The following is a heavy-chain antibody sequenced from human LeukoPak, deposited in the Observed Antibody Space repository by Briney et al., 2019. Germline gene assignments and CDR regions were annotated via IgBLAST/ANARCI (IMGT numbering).Heavy chain of an antibody. CDR3: ARDPVDSSGYFAYYFDY. V-gene: IGHV3-64*01. CDR1: GFTFSSYA. J-gene: IGHJ4*02. CDR2: ISSNGGST. Sequence: GWSLRLSCAASGFTFSSYAMHWVRQAPGKGLEYVSAISSNGGSTYYANSVKGRFTISRDNSKNTLYLQMGSLRAEDMAVYYCARDPVDSSGYFAYYFDYWGQGTLVTVSS. D-gene: IGHD3-22*01.